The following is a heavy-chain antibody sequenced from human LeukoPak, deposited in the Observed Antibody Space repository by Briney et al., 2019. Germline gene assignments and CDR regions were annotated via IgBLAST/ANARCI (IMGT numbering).Heavy chain of an antibody. CDR1: GGSISSGSYY. D-gene: IGHD6-13*01. Sequence: SETLSLTCTVSGGSISSGSYYWSWIRQPAGKGLEWIGRIYTSGSTNYNPSLKSRVTISVDTSKNQFSLKLSSVTAADTAVYYCARCILSYSSSWDDAFDIWGQGTMVTVSS. V-gene: IGHV4-61*02. CDR3: ARCILSYSSSWDDAFDI. J-gene: IGHJ3*02. CDR2: IYTSGST.